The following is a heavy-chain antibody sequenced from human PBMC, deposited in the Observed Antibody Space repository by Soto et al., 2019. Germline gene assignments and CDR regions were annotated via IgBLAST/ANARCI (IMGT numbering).Heavy chain of an antibody. CDR3: AREHYDILTGYYIHGDY. D-gene: IGHD3-9*01. Sequence: ASVKVSCKASGYTFTSYGISWVRQAPGQGLEWMGWISAYNGNTNYAQKLQGRVTMTTDTSTSTAYMELRSLRSDDTAVYYCAREHYDILTGYYIHGDYWGQGTLVTVSS. V-gene: IGHV1-18*01. J-gene: IGHJ4*02. CDR1: GYTFTSYG. CDR2: ISAYNGNT.